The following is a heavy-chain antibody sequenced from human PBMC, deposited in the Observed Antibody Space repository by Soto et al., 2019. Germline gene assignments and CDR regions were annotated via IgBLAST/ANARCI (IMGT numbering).Heavy chain of an antibody. CDR1: GFTFSLYS. CDR2: ISRSSTGI. CDR3: ARAVTWGLDV. J-gene: IGHJ6*02. V-gene: IGHV3-48*02. D-gene: IGHD3-10*01. Sequence: EVQLVESGGGLVQPGGSLRLSCAASGFTFSLYSMSWVRQAQGQGLEWVSYISRSSTGIHYADSVKGRFTISRDDATNSMHLQMNSLRDGDTAVYYCARAVTWGLDVWGQGTTVSISS.